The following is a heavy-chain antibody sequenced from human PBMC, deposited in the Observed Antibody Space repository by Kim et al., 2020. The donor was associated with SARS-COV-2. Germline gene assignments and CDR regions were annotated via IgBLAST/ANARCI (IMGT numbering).Heavy chain of an antibody. CDR3: ARATPGSYYGFDY. Sequence: SETLSLTCTVSGGSISSGSYYWSWIRQPAGKGLEWIGRIYTSGSTNYNPSLKSRVTISVDTSKNQFSLKLSSVTAADTAVYYCARATPGSYYGFDYWGQGTLVTVSS. D-gene: IGHD1-26*01. J-gene: IGHJ4*02. CDR1: GGSISSGSYY. V-gene: IGHV4-61*02. CDR2: IYTSGST.